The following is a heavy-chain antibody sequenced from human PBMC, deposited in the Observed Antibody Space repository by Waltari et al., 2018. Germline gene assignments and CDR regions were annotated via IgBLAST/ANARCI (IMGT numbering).Heavy chain of an antibody. J-gene: IGHJ4*02. CDR2: IYYSGST. V-gene: IGHV4-39*07. CDR3: VAPILRYFDWSPNYYFDY. CDR1: GGSISSSSYY. D-gene: IGHD3-9*01. Sequence: QLQLQESGPGLVKPSETLSLTCTVSGGSISSSSYYWGWIRQPPGKGLEWIGSIYYSGSTYYNPSLKSRVTISLDTSKNQFSLKLSSVTAADTAVYYCVAPILRYFDWSPNYYFDYWGQGTLVTVSS.